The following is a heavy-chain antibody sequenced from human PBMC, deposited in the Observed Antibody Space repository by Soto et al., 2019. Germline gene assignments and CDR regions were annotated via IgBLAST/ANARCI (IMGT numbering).Heavy chain of an antibody. V-gene: IGHV5-10-1*01. CDR2: IDPSDSYT. D-gene: IGHD3-9*01. CDR3: ARHSKLYYDILTGYAPSSFDY. Sequence: GESLKISCKGSGYSFTSYWISWVRQMPGKGLEWMGRIDPSDSYTNYSPSFQGHVTISADKSISTAYLQWSSLKASDTAMYYCARHSKLYYDILTGYAPSSFDYWGQGTLVTVSS. CDR1: GYSFTSYW. J-gene: IGHJ4*02.